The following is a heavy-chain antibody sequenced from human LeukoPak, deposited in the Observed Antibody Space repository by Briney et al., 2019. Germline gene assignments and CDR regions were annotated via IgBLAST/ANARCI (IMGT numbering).Heavy chain of an antibody. CDR2: INPNSGGT. CDR1: GYTFTGYY. Sequence: ASVKVSCKASGYTFTGYYMHWVRQAPGQGLEWMRRINPNSGGTNYAQKFQGRVTMTRDTSISTAYMELSRLRSDDTAVYYCAREQGYSYGPLAPDYWGQGTLVTVSS. D-gene: IGHD5-18*01. V-gene: IGHV1-2*06. CDR3: AREQGYSYGPLAPDY. J-gene: IGHJ4*02.